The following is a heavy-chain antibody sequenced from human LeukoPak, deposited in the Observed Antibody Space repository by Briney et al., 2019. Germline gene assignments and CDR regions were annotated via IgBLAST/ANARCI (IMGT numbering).Heavy chain of an antibody. Sequence: GGSLRLSCAASGFTFSGSWMDWVRQAPGKGLEWVAKINQDGSETYYVDSAKGRFTISRDNAKNSLYLQMDSLRVEDTAMYYCTKALDFWGQGTLVTVSS. J-gene: IGHJ4*02. CDR3: TKALDF. V-gene: IGHV3-7*01. CDR1: GFTFSGSW. CDR2: INQDGSET.